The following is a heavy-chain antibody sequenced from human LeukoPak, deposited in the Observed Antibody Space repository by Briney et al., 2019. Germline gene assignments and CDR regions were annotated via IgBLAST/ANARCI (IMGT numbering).Heavy chain of an antibody. CDR3: ATLEMATKLLDY. J-gene: IGHJ4*02. D-gene: IGHD5-12*01. CDR2: FDPEDGET. CDR1: GYTLTELS. Sequence: ASVKVSCKVSGYTLTELSMHWVRQAPGNGLEWMGGFDPEDGETIYAQKFQGRVTMTEDTSTDTAYMELSSLRSEDTAVYYCATLEMATKLLDYWGQGTLVTVS. V-gene: IGHV1-24*01.